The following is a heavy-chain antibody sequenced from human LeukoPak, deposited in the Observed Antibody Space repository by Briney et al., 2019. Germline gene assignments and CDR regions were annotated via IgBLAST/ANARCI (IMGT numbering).Heavy chain of an antibody. V-gene: IGHV3-66*01. CDR2: LYTGGGT. CDR1: GINVSENY. Sequence: PGGSLRLSCAASGINVSENYLTWVRQAPGKGLEWVSILYTGGGTYSAASVKGRFTIPRDNSNNALYLQMNSLRVDDTAVYYCARVEAAAGKDYYDLWGQGTLVTVSS. J-gene: IGHJ4*02. D-gene: IGHD6-13*01. CDR3: ARVEAAAGKDYYDL.